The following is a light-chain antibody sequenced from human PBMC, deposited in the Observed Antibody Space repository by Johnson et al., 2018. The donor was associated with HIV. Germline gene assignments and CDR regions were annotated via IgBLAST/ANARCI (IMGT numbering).Light chain of an antibody. J-gene: IGLJ1*01. CDR1: SPNIGNNY. CDR3: GTWDSSLRVGGF. Sequence: QSVSTQPPSVSAAPGQKVTISCSGSSPNIGNNYVSWYQQLPGTAPKLLIYDNNTRPPGFPARFSGSKSGTSDTPGINRPTTGEEAEYYCGTWDSSLRVGGFFGTGTKVTVL. V-gene: IGLV1-51*01. CDR2: DNN.